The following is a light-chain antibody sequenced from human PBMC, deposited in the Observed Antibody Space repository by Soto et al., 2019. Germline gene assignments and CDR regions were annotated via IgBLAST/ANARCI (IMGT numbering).Light chain of an antibody. CDR2: GVS. CDR1: QSVGSY. Sequence: EIVLTQSPATLSLSPGERATLSCRASQSVGSYLAWYQQKPGQAPRLLIYGVSNRATGIPARFSGSGSGTDFTLTISSLEPDDFAVYYCQHRSSWPRTFGQGTKVEIK. J-gene: IGKJ1*01. V-gene: IGKV3-11*01. CDR3: QHRSSWPRT.